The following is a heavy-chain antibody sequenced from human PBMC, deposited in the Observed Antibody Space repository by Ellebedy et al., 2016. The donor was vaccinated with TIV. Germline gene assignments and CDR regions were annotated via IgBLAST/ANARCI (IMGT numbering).Heavy chain of an antibody. CDR2: INPNSGGT. D-gene: IGHD6-6*01. CDR1: GYTFTGYY. CDR3: AIRLHYYYYAMDV. J-gene: IGHJ6*02. V-gene: IGHV1-2*02. Sequence: ASVKVSCKASGYTFTGYYMHWVRQAPGQGLEWMGWINPNSGGTNYAQKFQGRVTMTRDTSISTAYMELSRLRSDDTAVYYCAIRLHYYYYAMDVWGQGTTVTVSS.